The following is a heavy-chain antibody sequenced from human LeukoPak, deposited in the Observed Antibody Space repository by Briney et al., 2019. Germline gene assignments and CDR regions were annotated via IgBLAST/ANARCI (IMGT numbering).Heavy chain of an antibody. CDR1: GGSFSGYY. CDR3: ARDRRDSSGYYYGDY. Sequence: SETLSLTCAVYGGSFSGYYWSWIRQPPGKGLEWIGEINHSGSTNYNPSLKSRVTISVDKSKNQFSLKLSSVTAADTAVYYCARDRRDSSGYYYGDYWGQGTLVTVSS. CDR2: INHSGST. D-gene: IGHD3-22*01. J-gene: IGHJ4*02. V-gene: IGHV4-34*01.